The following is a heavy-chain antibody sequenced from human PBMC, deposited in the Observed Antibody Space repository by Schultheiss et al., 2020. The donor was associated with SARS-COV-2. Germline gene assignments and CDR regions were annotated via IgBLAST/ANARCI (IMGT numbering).Heavy chain of an antibody. V-gene: IGHV4-34*01. CDR2: INHSGST. CDR1: GGSFSGYY. Sequence: SQTLSLTCAVYGGSFSGYYWSWIRQPPGKGLEWIGEINHSGSTNYNPSLKSRVTISVDTSKNQFSLKLSSVTAADTAVYYCARGRWESTVTGGGYYYYYGMDVWGQGTTVTVSS. D-gene: IGHD4-17*01. CDR3: ARGRWESTVTGGGYYYYYGMDV. J-gene: IGHJ6*02.